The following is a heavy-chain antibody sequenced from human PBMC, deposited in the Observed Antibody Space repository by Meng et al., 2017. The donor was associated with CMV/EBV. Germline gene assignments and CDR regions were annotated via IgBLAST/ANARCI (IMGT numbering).Heavy chain of an antibody. Sequence: GSLRLSCTVSGGSISSYYWSWIRQPPGKGLEWIGYIYDSGSTNNNPSLKRRVTISVDTSKNQFSLKLSSVPAADAAVYYCARAADTAMAFYVWGQGTTVTVSS. CDR1: GGSISSYY. J-gene: IGHJ6*02. V-gene: IGHV4-59*01. CDR2: IYDSGST. D-gene: IGHD5-18*01. CDR3: ARAADTAMAFYV.